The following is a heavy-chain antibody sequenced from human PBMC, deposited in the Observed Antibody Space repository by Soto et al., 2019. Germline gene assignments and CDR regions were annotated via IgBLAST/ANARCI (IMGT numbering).Heavy chain of an antibody. V-gene: IGHV3-23*01. CDR1: GFTFSTYA. CDR2: ISSSGDGT. J-gene: IGHJ6*02. CDR3: AKNGDFWSWGMDV. Sequence: PGGSLRLSCAASGFTFSTYAMTWVRQAPGKGLEWVAIISSSGDGTYYVDSVKGRFTISRDNSRNTLNLQMNSLRAEDAAVYYCAKNGDFWSWGMDVWRQVTTVTVSS. D-gene: IGHD3-3*01.